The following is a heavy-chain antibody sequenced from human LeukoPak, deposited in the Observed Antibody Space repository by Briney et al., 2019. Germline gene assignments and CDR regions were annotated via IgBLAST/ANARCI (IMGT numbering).Heavy chain of an antibody. CDR3: AKIGHYHYAPGSYSYFDY. V-gene: IGHV3-23*01. Sequence: GGSLRLSCAASGFTFSRYAMSWVRQAPGKGLEWVSGISDSGSSIDYADSVKGRFTMSRDNPKNTLYLHMNSLRAEDTAAYYCAKIGHYHYAPGSYSYFDYWGQGTLVTVSS. CDR2: ISDSGSSI. D-gene: IGHD3-10*01. CDR1: GFTFSRYA. J-gene: IGHJ4*02.